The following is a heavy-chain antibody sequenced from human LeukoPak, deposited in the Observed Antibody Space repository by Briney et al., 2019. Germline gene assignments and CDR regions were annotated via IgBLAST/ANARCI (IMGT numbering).Heavy chain of an antibody. Sequence: SETLSLTCTVSGGSISSGSYYWSWIRQPDGKGLEWIGRIYTSGSTNYNPSLKSRVTISVDTSKNQFSLKLSSVTAADTAVYYCARVGYSSGWRIFDYWGQGTLVTVSS. CDR2: IYTSGST. J-gene: IGHJ4*02. V-gene: IGHV4-61*02. CDR3: ARVGYSSGWRIFDY. D-gene: IGHD6-19*01. CDR1: GGSISSGSYY.